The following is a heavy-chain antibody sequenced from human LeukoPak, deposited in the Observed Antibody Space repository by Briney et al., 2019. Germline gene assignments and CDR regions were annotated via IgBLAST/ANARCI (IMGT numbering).Heavy chain of an antibody. Sequence: GGSPRLSCAASGFTFSGYWMHWVRQAPGKGLVWVSRINSDGSTTNYADSVKGRFTISRDNAKNTLYLQMNSLRAEDTAVYYCARRDWGTLNTFDIWGQGTMVTVSS. CDR2: INSDGSTT. J-gene: IGHJ3*02. V-gene: IGHV3-74*01. CDR3: ARRDWGTLNTFDI. CDR1: GFTFSGYW. D-gene: IGHD3-16*01.